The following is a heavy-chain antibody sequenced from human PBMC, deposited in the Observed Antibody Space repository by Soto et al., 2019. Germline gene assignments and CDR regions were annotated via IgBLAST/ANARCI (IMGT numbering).Heavy chain of an antibody. V-gene: IGHV3-33*01. CDR2: IWYDESNK. Sequence: GGSLRLSCAASGFTFSSYGMHWVRQAPGKGLEWVAIIWYDESNKYYADSVKGRFTISRDNSKNTLFLQMNSLRAEDTALYYCARDRSGYSFGLDAFDIWGQGTVVTVSS. D-gene: IGHD5-18*01. CDR3: ARDRSGYSFGLDAFDI. CDR1: GFTFSSYG. J-gene: IGHJ3*02.